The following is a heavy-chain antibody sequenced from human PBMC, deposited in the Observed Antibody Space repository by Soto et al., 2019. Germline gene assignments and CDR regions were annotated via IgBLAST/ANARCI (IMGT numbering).Heavy chain of an antibody. V-gene: IGHV4-30-2*06. Sequence: QLQLQESGPGLLKPSQTLSLNCSVSGDSISSGGLSWNWLRQSPGKGLEWIGYIYYPGLTYYNPSLKSRVSMPLDRSENQVSLSLSSVTAADSAVYYCARGKRSKTATAGTGWFDPWGPGTLVTVSS. CDR1: GDSISSGGLS. D-gene: IGHD6-13*01. CDR3: ARGKRSKTATAGTGWFDP. J-gene: IGHJ5*02. CDR2: IYYPGLT.